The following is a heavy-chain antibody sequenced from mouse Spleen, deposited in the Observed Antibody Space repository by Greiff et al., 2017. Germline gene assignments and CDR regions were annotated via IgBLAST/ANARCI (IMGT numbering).Heavy chain of an antibody. CDR1: GFSLTSYG. J-gene: IGHJ4*01. Sequence: QVQLKESGPGLVQPSQSLSITCTVSGFSLTSYGVHWVRQSPGKGLEWLGVIWSGGSTDYNAAFISRLSISKDNSKSQVFFKMNSLQADDTAIYYCARNCDLLWLRRAMDYWGQGTSVTVSS. CDR3: ARNCDLLWLRRAMDY. V-gene: IGHV2-2*01. CDR2: IWSGGST. D-gene: IGHD2-2*01.